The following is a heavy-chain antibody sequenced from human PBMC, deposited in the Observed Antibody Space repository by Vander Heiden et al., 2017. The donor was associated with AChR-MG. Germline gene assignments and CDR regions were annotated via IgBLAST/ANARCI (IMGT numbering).Heavy chain of an antibody. D-gene: IGHD6-6*01. V-gene: IGHV3-53*01. J-gene: IGHJ3*02. CDR3: ARVMGSSSVAFDI. CDR2: IYSGGST. CDR1: GFTVSSNY. Sequence: EVQLVESGGGLIQPGGSLRLSCAASGFTVSSNYMSWVRQAPGKGLEWVSVIYSGGSTYYADAVKGRFTISRDNSKNTLYLQMNSLRAEDTAVYYCARVMGSSSVAFDIWGQGTMVTVSS.